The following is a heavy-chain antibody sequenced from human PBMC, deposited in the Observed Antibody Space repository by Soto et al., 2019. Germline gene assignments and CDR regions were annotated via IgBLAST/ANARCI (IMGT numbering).Heavy chain of an antibody. V-gene: IGHV3-23*01. D-gene: IGHD3-16*01. CDR1: GFSFCNYA. Sequence: GGSLRLSCVASGFSFCNYAMSWFRQAPGKGLEWVPAIKSDGSSTYYAASVKDRFIISRDNSKNTLYLQLNSLRAEDTAVYYCAQLGLMTFSHKHYFNHWGRGTLVTVSS. CDR2: IKSDGSST. J-gene: IGHJ4*02. CDR3: AQLGLMTFSHKHYFNH.